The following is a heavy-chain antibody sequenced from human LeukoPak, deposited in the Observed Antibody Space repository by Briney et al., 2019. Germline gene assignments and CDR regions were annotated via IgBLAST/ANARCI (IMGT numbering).Heavy chain of an antibody. CDR1: GFTFSSYA. CDR2: ISGSGGST. Sequence: PGGSLRLSCAASGFTFSSYAMSWVRHAPGKGLELVSAISGSGGSTYYADSVKGRFTISRDNSKNTLYLQMNSLRAEDTAVYYCAKDCDSSGYYYEGYYFDYWGQGTLVTVSS. CDR3: AKDCDSSGYYYEGYYFDY. D-gene: IGHD3-22*01. J-gene: IGHJ4*02. V-gene: IGHV3-23*01.